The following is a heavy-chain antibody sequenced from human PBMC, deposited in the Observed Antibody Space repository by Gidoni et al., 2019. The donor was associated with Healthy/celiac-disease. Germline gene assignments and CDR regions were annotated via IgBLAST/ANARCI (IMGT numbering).Heavy chain of an antibody. Sequence: EVQLVESGGGLVTPGGSLSLSCAASVFTFSSYSMNWVRQAPGKELEWVSAISSSSSYIYYADSVKGRFTISRDNAKNSLYLQMNSLRAEDTAVYYCARSPALYSSRGGLDVWGQGTTVTVSS. V-gene: IGHV3-21*01. J-gene: IGHJ6*02. D-gene: IGHD6-13*01. CDR1: VFTFSSYS. CDR3: ARSPALYSSRGGLDV. CDR2: ISSSSSYI.